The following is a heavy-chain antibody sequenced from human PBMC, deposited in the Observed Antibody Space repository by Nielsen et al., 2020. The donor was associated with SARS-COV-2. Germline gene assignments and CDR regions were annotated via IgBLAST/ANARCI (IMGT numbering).Heavy chain of an antibody. Sequence: GSLRLSCAVSGGSISSSNWWSWVRQPPGKGLEWIGRIYTSGSTNYNPSLKSRVTISVDTSKNQFSLKLSSVTAADTAVYYCARERPLTTVTWWFDPWGQGTLVTVSS. CDR1: GGSISSSNW. CDR3: ARERPLTTVTWWFDP. V-gene: IGHV4-4*02. J-gene: IGHJ5*02. D-gene: IGHD4-17*01. CDR2: IYTSGST.